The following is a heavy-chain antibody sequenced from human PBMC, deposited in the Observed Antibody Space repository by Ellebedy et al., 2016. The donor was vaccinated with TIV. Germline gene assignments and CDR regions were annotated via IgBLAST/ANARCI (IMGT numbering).Heavy chain of an antibody. CDR3: ARLGGQQLSRCYFDY. V-gene: IGHV4-39*01. CDR1: DDSITSGNYY. D-gene: IGHD6-13*01. Sequence: SETLSLTCTVSDDSITSGNYYWGWIRQPPGQGLEWIANIYYSGTNYYNPSLKSRATISVDTSKNQFSLKLSSVTAADTAVYYCARLGGQQLSRCYFDYWGQGTLVTVSS. J-gene: IGHJ4*02. CDR2: IYYSGTN.